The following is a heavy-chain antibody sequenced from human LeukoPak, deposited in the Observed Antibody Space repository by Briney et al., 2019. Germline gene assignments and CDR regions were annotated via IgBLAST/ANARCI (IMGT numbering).Heavy chain of an antibody. CDR1: GFTFSSYA. J-gene: IGHJ5*02. CDR2: ISGSGGST. D-gene: IGHD3-10*01. Sequence: GGSLRLSCAASGFTFSSYAMSWVRQAPGKGLEWVSAISGSGGSTYYADSVEGRFTISRDNSKNTLYLQMNSLRAEGTAVYYCAKDYYYGSGTPPNWFDPWGQGTLVTVSS. V-gene: IGHV3-23*01. CDR3: AKDYYYGSGTPPNWFDP.